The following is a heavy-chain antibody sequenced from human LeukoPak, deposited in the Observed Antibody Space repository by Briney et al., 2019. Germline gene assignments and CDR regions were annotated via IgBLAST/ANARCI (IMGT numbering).Heavy chain of an antibody. D-gene: IGHD4-17*01. CDR1: GYPFTGYY. V-gene: IGHV1-2*02. CDR2: ITPNSGST. Sequence: ASVKVFCGASGYPFTGYYLLWVRRPPARGLVGVGWITPNSGSTNYAQKLQDRVTMTRDTSISTAYMELSRLRSDDTAVYYCAREIDDYGDRLDAFDIWGQGTMVTVSS. J-gene: IGHJ3*02. CDR3: AREIDDYGDRLDAFDI.